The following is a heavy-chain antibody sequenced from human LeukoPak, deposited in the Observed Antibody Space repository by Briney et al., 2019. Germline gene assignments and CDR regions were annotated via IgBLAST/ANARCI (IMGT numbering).Heavy chain of an antibody. J-gene: IGHJ4*02. CDR3: AKDNRRHYTSGPNPDSLH. V-gene: IGHV3-9*01. Sequence: GGSLRISCAGSGFIFNNYAMHWVRQPPGKGLEWVSGISWNSGSIDYADSVKGRFTISRDNAKNSLYLQMNSLRVEDTAFYYCAKDNRRHYTSGPNPDSLHWGQGALVTVSS. D-gene: IGHD6-19*01. CDR1: GFIFNNYA. CDR2: ISWNSGSI.